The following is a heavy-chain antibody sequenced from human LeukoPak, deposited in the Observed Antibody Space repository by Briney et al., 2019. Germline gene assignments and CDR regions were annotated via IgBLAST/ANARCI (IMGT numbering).Heavy chain of an antibody. Sequence: APLKVSSKASGYTFTRYYIHWVRQAPGHRLEWMGIINTSGGKTSYAQNFQTRVTMISATSTSTVYMELSGLRSEDTAVYCCASASSLPFTISFDPWGQGTLVTVSS. V-gene: IGHV1-46*01. J-gene: IGHJ5*02. CDR2: INTSGGKT. CDR1: GYTFTRYY. D-gene: IGHD3-10*01. CDR3: ASASSLPFTISFDP.